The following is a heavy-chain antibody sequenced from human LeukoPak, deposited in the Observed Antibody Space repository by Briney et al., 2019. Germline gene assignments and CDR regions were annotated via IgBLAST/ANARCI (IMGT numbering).Heavy chain of an antibody. D-gene: IGHD3-3*01. J-gene: IGHJ3*02. CDR3: ARERTPLRSPHAFDI. Sequence: NSSETLSLTCTVSGGSISSSSYYWGWIRQPPGKGLEWIGSIYYSGSTYYNPSLKSRVTISVDTSKNQFSLKLSSVTAADTAVYYCARERTPLRSPHAFDIWGQGTMVTVSS. V-gene: IGHV4-39*07. CDR1: GGSISSSSYY. CDR2: IYYSGST.